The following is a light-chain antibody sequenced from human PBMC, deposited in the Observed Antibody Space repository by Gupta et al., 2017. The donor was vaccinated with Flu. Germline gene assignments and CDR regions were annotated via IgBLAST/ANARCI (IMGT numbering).Light chain of an antibody. V-gene: IGLV3-1*01. CDR3: QVWDSSTAV. Sequence: PPSVSVSPGQTASITCSGDKLGDKNVCWYQQKPGQSPILVIFHNYRRPSGIPERFSASNSGHTATLTISGTQAMDEADYYCQVWDSSTAVFGTGTKVTVL. J-gene: IGLJ1*01. CDR2: HNY. CDR1: KLGDKN.